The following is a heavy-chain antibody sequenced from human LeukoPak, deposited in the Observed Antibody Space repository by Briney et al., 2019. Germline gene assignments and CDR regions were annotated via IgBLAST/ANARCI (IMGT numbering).Heavy chain of an antibody. D-gene: IGHD2/OR15-2a*01. CDR2: INTGGSTT. CDR3: ARGGLSIMGY. CDR1: GFTFSSYA. J-gene: IGHJ4*02. V-gene: IGHV3-74*01. Sequence: GGSLRLSCAASGFTFSSYAMHWVRQAPGKGLVWVSRINTGGSTTDYADSVKGRFTISRDNARNSLYLQMNSLRAEDTAVYFCARGGLSIMGYWGQGTLVTVSS.